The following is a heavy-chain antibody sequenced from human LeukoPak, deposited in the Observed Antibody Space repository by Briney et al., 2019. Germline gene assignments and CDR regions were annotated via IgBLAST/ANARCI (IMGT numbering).Heavy chain of an antibody. Sequence: GGSLRLSCAASGFTFSSYAMRWVRQAPGKGLEWVSGISGSGGSTYYGDSVKGRFTISRDNAKNSLYLQMNSLRAEDTAVYYCARGRITIFGVAPVAAFDIWGQGTMVTVSS. D-gene: IGHD3-3*01. CDR1: GFTFSSYA. CDR3: ARGRITIFGVAPVAAFDI. J-gene: IGHJ3*02. V-gene: IGHV3-23*01. CDR2: ISGSGGST.